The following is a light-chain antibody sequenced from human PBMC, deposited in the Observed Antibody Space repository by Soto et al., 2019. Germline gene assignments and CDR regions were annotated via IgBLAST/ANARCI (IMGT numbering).Light chain of an antibody. V-gene: IGLV1-51*02. CDR2: END. J-gene: IGLJ1*01. Sequence: RPGAAGRAPIYENDKRPAGVPDRLSSSKSGTSATLGITGLQTGDEADYYCGTWDSSLSVNYVFGTGTKVTVL. CDR3: GTWDSSLSVNYV.